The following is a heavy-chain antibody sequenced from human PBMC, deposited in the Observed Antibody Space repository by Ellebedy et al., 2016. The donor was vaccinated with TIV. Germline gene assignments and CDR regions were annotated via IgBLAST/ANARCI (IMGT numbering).Heavy chain of an antibody. CDR2: IWYDGFNK. D-gene: IGHD6-19*01. Sequence: PGGSLRLSCAASEFAFETDWMTWVRQAPGQGLEWVAVIWYDGFNKYYTDSVKGRFTISRDNSKNTLYLQMNSLRAEDTAVYFCPYSSGWYKFDDWGQGTLVTVSS. CDR3: PYSSGWYKFDD. V-gene: IGHV3-33*08. CDR1: EFAFETDW. J-gene: IGHJ4*02.